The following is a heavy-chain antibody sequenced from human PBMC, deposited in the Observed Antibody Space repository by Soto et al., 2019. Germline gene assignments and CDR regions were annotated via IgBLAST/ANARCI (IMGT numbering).Heavy chain of an antibody. CDR3: TTEWIYSYGYRFGY. CDR2: IKSKTDGGTT. CDR1: GFTFSNAW. D-gene: IGHD5-18*01. J-gene: IGHJ4*02. V-gene: IGHV3-15*01. Sequence: GGSLRLSCAASGFTFSNAWMSWVRQAPGKGLEWVGRIKSKTDGGTTDYAAPVKGRFTISRDDSKNTLYLQMNSLKTEDTAVYYCTTEWIYSYGYRFGYWGQGTLVTVSS.